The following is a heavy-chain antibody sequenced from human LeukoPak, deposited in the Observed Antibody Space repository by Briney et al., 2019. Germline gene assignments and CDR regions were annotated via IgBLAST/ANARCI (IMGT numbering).Heavy chain of an antibody. CDR2: IKQDGSEK. V-gene: IGHV3-7*05. CDR3: ARFITVVTSGAFDI. CDR1: GFTFSSYW. Sequence: GGSPRLSCVASGFTFSSYWMSWVRQAPGEGLEWVANIKQDGSEKYYVDSVKGRFTISRDNAKNSLYLQMNSLRADDTAVYYCARFITVVTSGAFDIWGQGTMVTVSS. J-gene: IGHJ3*02. D-gene: IGHD2-21*02.